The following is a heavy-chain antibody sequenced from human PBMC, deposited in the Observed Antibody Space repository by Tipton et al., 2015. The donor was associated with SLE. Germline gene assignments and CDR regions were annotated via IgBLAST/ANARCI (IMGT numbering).Heavy chain of an antibody. J-gene: IGHJ4*02. D-gene: IGHD3-22*01. CDR1: GFTLRSYT. CDR2: ISGDSSYI. V-gene: IGHV3-21*01. Sequence: GSLRLSCAASGFTLRSYTMNWVRQAPGKGLEWVSSISGDSSYIFYADSLKGRFTISRDNAKNSLYLQMNSLRAEDTAVYYCTKMGADSDPFDGWGQGTLVTVSS. CDR3: TKMGADSDPFDG.